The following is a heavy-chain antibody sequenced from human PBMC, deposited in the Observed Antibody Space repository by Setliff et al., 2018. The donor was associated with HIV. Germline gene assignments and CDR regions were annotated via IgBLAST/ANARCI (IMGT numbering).Heavy chain of an antibody. CDR3: VRDDKYHSWTYFDY. Sequence: QTGGSLRLSCAAVGVNFNSHAMHWVRQAPGKGLEWVAVVSYDGGDKYYVDSVKGRFTISRDNSKNTLFLQMNSLRVEDTAVYYCVRDDKYHSWTYFDYWGQGTRVTVSS. V-gene: IGHV3-30*04. CDR2: VSYDGGDK. D-gene: IGHD3-3*01. J-gene: IGHJ4*02. CDR1: GVNFNSHA.